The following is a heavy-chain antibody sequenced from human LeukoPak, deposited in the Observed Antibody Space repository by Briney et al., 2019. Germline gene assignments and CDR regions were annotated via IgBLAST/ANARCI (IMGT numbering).Heavy chain of an antibody. V-gene: IGHV4-59*11. CDR2: IHYSGST. CDR1: GASISSHY. J-gene: IGHJ4*02. CDR3: SRAGTGFNIPGVY. Sequence: SETLSLTCSVSGASISSHYCSWIRQPPGKGLEWIGYIHYSGSTNCNPSLKSRVTISLDTSKNQFSLKLTSVTAADTAVHYCSRAGTGFNIPGVYWGQGTLVTVSS. D-gene: IGHD1-14*01.